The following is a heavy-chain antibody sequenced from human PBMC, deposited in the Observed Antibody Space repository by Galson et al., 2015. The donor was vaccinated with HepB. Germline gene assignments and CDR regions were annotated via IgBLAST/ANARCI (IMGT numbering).Heavy chain of an antibody. CDR1: GGSISSSSYY. V-gene: IGHV4-39*07. J-gene: IGHJ5*02. Sequence: ETLSLTCTVSGGSISSSSYYWGWIRQPPGKGLEWIGSIYYSGSTYYNPSLKSRVTISVDTSKNQFSLKLSSVTAADTAVYYCARGWDDYGDYTWFDPWGQGTLVTVSS. D-gene: IGHD4-17*01. CDR2: IYYSGST. CDR3: ARGWDDYGDYTWFDP.